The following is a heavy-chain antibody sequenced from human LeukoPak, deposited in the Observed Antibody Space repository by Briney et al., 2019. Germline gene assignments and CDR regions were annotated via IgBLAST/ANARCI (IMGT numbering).Heavy chain of an antibody. CDR1: GFTFSSYA. V-gene: IGHV3-30*18. CDR2: ISYDGSNK. D-gene: IGHD3-3*01. CDR3: AKDWKNYDFLPYGMDV. J-gene: IGHJ6*02. Sequence: GGSLRLSCAASGFTFSSYAMSWVRQAPGKGLEWVAVISYDGSNKYYTDSVKGRFTISRDNSKNTLYLQMNSLRAEDTAVYYCAKDWKNYDFLPYGMDVWGQGTTVTVSS.